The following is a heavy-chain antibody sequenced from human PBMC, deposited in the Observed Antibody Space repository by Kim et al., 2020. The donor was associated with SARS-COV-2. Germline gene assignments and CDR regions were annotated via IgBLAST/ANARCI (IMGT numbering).Heavy chain of an antibody. V-gene: IGHV4-34*01. D-gene: IGHD6-19*01. Sequence: GRTNDNPSLKSGVTISVDTSKNQFSLKLSSVTAADTAGYYCARGAQAGYWGQGTLVTVSS. J-gene: IGHJ4*02. CDR2: GRT. CDR3: ARGAQAGY.